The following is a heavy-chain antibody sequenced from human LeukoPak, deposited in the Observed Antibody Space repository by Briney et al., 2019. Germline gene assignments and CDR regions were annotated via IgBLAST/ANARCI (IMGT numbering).Heavy chain of an antibody. J-gene: IGHJ4*02. CDR2: IDQDGSQK. Sequence: GGPLRLSCAGSGFSTSRSWMSWVLQTPGKGLEWVANIDQDGSQKYYVDSVKGRFTITRDNAKNSLFLQMNSLRAEDTAMYYCTRDQSWGQGTLVTVSS. V-gene: IGHV3-7*03. CDR3: TRDQS. CDR1: GFSTSRSW.